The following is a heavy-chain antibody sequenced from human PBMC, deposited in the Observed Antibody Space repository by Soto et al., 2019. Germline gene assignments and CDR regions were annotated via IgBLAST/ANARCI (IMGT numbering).Heavy chain of an antibody. CDR3: ARSQGSSTSLEIYYYYYYGMDV. Sequence: QVQLVQSGAEVKKPGSSVKVSCKASGGTLGSYAISWVRQAPGQGLEWMGGIIPIPGTANYAQKFQGRVTIAAVESTSKAYMELSSLRSEDTAVYYCARSQGSSTSLEIYYYYYYGMDVWGQGTTVTVSS. CDR1: GGTLGSYA. J-gene: IGHJ6*02. V-gene: IGHV1-69*01. D-gene: IGHD2-2*01. CDR2: IIPIPGTA.